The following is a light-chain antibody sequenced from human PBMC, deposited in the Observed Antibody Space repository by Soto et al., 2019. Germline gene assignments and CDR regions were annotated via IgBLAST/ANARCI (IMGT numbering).Light chain of an antibody. V-gene: IGKV1-5*01. Sequence: DIQMTQSPSTLSASVGDRVTITCRASQSVTSRLAWYQQKPGKAPKLLIYGASNLESGVPSRFSGSGSGTEFTLTISRLQPDEFATYYCQQYNSYSLTFGGGTTVEIK. J-gene: IGKJ4*01. CDR1: QSVTSR. CDR3: QQYNSYSLT. CDR2: GAS.